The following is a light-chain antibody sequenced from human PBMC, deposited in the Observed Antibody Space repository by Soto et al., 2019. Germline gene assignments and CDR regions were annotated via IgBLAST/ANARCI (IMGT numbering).Light chain of an antibody. CDR1: QSVSVN. J-gene: IGKJ3*01. V-gene: IGKV3-15*01. CDR2: GVS. CDR3: QQYDASPLT. Sequence: EIVMTQSPGTLSVSPGERATLSCRASQSVSVNLAWYQQKPGQAPRLLIYGVSTRATGIPARFSGSESGTEFALTISRLEPEDFAVYFCQQYDASPLTFGPGTKVDIK.